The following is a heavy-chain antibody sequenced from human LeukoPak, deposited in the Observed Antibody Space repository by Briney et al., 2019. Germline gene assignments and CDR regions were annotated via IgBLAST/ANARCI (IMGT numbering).Heavy chain of an antibody. Sequence: GGSLRLSCAASGFTFSSYAMHWVRQAPGKGLEWVAVISYDGSNKYYADSVKGRFTISRDNSKNTLYLQMNSLRAEDTAVYYCAKGGTYYYDSSGYYGGFDPWGQGTLVTVSS. J-gene: IGHJ5*02. V-gene: IGHV3-30*18. CDR2: ISYDGSNK. D-gene: IGHD3-22*01. CDR3: AKGGTYYYDSSGYYGGFDP. CDR1: GFTFSSYA.